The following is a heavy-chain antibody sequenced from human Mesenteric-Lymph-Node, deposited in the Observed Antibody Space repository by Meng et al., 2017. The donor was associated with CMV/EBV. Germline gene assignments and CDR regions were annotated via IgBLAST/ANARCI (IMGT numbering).Heavy chain of an antibody. CDR3: MTDPYNPINENNSE. Sequence: GGSLRLSCAASGFTFDDYAMHWVRQAPGKGLEWVSSTSWNSDSIGYADSVKGRFTISRDNANNSLYLQMNSLKTEDAAVYYCMTDPYNPINENNSEGGQGTLVTVSS. V-gene: IGHV3-9*01. D-gene: IGHD1/OR15-1a*01. CDR1: GFTFDDYA. J-gene: IGHJ4*02. CDR2: TSWNSDSI.